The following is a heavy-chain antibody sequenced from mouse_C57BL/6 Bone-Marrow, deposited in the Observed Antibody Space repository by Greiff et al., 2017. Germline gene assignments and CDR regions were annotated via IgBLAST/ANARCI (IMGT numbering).Heavy chain of an antibody. V-gene: IGHV14-2*01. D-gene: IGHD3-3*01. J-gene: IGHJ2*01. Sequence: EVQLQQSGAELVKPGASLKLSCTSSGFNIKDYYMHLVKQRTHQGLEWIGRIDPEDGETKYAPKFLGKAPITADTSSNKAYLQLSSLTAEDTSAYYGARGGPDYWGQGTALTVSS. CDR3: ARGGPDY. CDR1: GFNIKDYY. CDR2: IDPEDGET.